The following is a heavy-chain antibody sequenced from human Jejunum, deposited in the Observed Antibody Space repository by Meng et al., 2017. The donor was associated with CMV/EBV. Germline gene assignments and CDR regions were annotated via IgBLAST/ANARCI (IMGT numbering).Heavy chain of an antibody. CDR1: GFTFRSYP. CDR2: IYSGDSGT. Sequence: LKISCVASGFTFRSYPMSWVRQAPGKGLEWVSLIYSGDSGTYYADSVKGRFTISRDNSKNTLYLQMNNLRAEDTAVYYCAKTWDYWGQGTLGTVSS. CDR3: AKTWDY. J-gene: IGHJ4*02. V-gene: IGHV3-23*03.